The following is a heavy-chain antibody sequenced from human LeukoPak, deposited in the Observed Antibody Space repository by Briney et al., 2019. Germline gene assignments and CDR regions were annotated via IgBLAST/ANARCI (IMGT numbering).Heavy chain of an antibody. CDR1: GFTVSSNY. CDR2: IYSGGST. J-gene: IGHJ3*02. D-gene: IGHD6-13*01. V-gene: IGHV3-53*01. Sequence: PGGSLRLSCAASGFTVSSNYMSWVRQAPGKGLEWVSVIYSGGSTYYADSVKGRFTISRDNSKNTLYLQMHSLRAEDTAVYYCARAGYSSTPFDAFDIWGQGTMVTVSS. CDR3: ARAGYSSTPFDAFDI.